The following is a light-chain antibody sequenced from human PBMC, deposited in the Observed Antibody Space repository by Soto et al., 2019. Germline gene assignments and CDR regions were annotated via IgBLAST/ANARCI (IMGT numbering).Light chain of an antibody. CDR1: QSISTY. CDR3: QHYNSYSEA. V-gene: IGKV1-5*03. CDR2: KAS. Sequence: EIQMNQSPSTLSASVGDRVTITCRASQSISTYLAWYQQKPGKAPKLLIYKASTLKSGVPSRFSGSGSGTEFTLTISSLQPDDFATYYCQHYNSYSEAVGQGTKVDIK. J-gene: IGKJ1*01.